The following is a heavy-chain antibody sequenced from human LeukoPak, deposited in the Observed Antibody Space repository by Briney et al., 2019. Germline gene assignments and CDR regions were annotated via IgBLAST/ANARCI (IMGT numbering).Heavy chain of an antibody. Sequence: GGSLRLSCAASGLIFSNYAMSWVRQAPGKGLEWVSAISGSGGTTYYADSVKGRFTISRDNSKNTLFLQMNSLRAEDTAVYYCAKDRPNIVVVVAASFANWGQGTLVTVSS. CDR3: AKDRPNIVVVVAASFAN. J-gene: IGHJ4*02. CDR2: ISGSGGTT. D-gene: IGHD2-15*01. CDR1: GLIFSNYA. V-gene: IGHV3-23*01.